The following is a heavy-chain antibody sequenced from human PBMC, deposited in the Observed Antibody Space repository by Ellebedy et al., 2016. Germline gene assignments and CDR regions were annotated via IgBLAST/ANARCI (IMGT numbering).Heavy chain of an antibody. V-gene: IGHV3-74*01. CDR3: ARGSITVFGGVDV. Sequence: GESLKISCAASGFSFSSYWMNWVRQAPGKGLVWVARINSDGSSISYADSVKGRFTISRDNAKNTLYLQMNSLRAEDTAVYYCARGSITVFGGVDVWGKGTTVTVSS. CDR2: INSDGSSI. D-gene: IGHD3-3*01. CDR1: GFSFSSYW. J-gene: IGHJ6*04.